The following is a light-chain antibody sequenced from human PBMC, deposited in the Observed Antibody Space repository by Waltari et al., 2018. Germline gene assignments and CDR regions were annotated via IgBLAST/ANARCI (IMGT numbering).Light chain of an antibody. V-gene: IGLV3-21*01. CDR3: QVWDANNDPGV. J-gene: IGLJ1*01. CDR2: YDS. Sequence: SYVLTQPPSVSVAPGETATITCGGNNLESKSVHWYRQRPGQAPVLAIPYDSDRPSGIPERFSGSNSGNTATLTISRVEAGDEADYYCQVWDANNDPGVFGTGTEVTVL. CDR1: NLESKS.